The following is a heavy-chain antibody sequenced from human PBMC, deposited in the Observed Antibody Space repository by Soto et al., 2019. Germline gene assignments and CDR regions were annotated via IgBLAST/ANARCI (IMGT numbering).Heavy chain of an antibody. Sequence: ETLSLTCTFSGGPISSSYWSWFRQPPGQGLEWVGYIYYTGTTTYNPSLKSRVTVSVDTSKNQFSLKLSSVTAADTAVYYCARRYGASFDYWGQGTLVTVSS. J-gene: IGHJ4*02. V-gene: IGHV4-59*01. CDR3: ARRYGASFDY. D-gene: IGHD4-17*01. CDR2: IYYTGTT. CDR1: GGPISSSY.